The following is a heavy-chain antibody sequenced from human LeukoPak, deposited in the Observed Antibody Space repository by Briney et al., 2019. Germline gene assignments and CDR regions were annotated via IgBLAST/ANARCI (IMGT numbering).Heavy chain of an antibody. D-gene: IGHD2-2*01. CDR1: GYTSTGYY. J-gene: IGHJ4*02. Sequence: ASVKVSCKASGYTSTGYYMHWVRQAPGQGLEWMGWINPNSGGTNYAQKFQGRVTMTRDTSISTAYMELSRLRSDDTAVYYCARDRYCSSTSCHDIHYFDYWGQGTLVTVSS. V-gene: IGHV1-2*02. CDR2: INPNSGGT. CDR3: ARDRYCSSTSCHDIHYFDY.